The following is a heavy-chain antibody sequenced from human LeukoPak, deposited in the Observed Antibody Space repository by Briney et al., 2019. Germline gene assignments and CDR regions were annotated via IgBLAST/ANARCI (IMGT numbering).Heavy chain of an antibody. Sequence: GGSLRLSCAASGFTFSSYWMNWVRQAPGKGLEWVANIKQDGSEKKYVDSVKGRFTISRDNAKNSLYLQMNSLRAEDTAMYYCMAASRSSSWPPPTWGQGTLVTVSS. CDR2: IKQDGSEK. CDR3: MAASRSSSWPPPT. CDR1: GFTFSSYW. V-gene: IGHV3-7*01. D-gene: IGHD6-13*01. J-gene: IGHJ5*02.